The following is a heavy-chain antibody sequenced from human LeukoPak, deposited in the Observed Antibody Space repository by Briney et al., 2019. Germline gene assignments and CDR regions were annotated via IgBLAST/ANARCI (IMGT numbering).Heavy chain of an antibody. Sequence: SETLSLTCAVSGYSISSGYYWGWIRQPPGKGVEWIGSIYHSGSTYYNPSLKSRVTISVDTSKNQFSLTLSSVTAADTAVYYCAKYSSSPHFDSWGQGTLVTVSS. D-gene: IGHD6-6*01. CDR1: GYSISSGYY. CDR3: AKYSSSPHFDS. V-gene: IGHV4-38-2*01. J-gene: IGHJ4*02. CDR2: IYHSGST.